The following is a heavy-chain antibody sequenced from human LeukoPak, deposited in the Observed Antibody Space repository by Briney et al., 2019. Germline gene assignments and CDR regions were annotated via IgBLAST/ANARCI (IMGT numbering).Heavy chain of an antibody. Sequence: ASVKVSCKASGYTFTSYYMHWVRQAPGQGLEWMGIINPSGGSTSYAQKFQGRVTMTRDMSTSTVYMELSSLRSEDTAVCYCAREVGIAARPYYYYMDVWGKGTTVTVSS. CDR2: INPSGGST. CDR1: GYTFTSYY. J-gene: IGHJ6*03. V-gene: IGHV1-46*01. CDR3: AREVGIAARPYYYYMDV. D-gene: IGHD6-6*01.